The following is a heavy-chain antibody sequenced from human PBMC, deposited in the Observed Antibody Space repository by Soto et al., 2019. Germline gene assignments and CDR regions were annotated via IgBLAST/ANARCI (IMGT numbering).Heavy chain of an antibody. CDR3: ARVELRVLEWVPRTRNNWFDP. V-gene: IGHV3-11*01. Sequence: QVQLVESGGGLVKPGGSLRLSCAASGFTFSDYYMSWIRQAPGKGLEWVSYISSSGSTIYYADSVMGRFTISRDNAKNSLYLQMNSLRAEDTAVYYCARVELRVLEWVPRTRNNWFDPLGQGTLVTFSS. J-gene: IGHJ5*02. D-gene: IGHD3-3*01. CDR2: ISSSGSTI. CDR1: GFTFSDYY.